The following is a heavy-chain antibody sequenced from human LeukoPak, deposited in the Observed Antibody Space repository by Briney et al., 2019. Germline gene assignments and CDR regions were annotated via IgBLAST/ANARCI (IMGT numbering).Heavy chain of an antibody. CDR3: ARDGTRATKESYYYYYYIDV. Sequence: GGSLRLSCAASGFTFSSYWMSWVRQAPGKGLEWVANIKQDGSEKYYVDSVKGRFTISRDSAKNSLYLQMNSLRAEDTAVYYCARDGTRATKESYYYYYYIDVWGKGTTATVSS. CDR1: GFTFSSYW. J-gene: IGHJ6*03. V-gene: IGHV3-7*01. D-gene: IGHD5-12*01. CDR2: IKQDGSEK.